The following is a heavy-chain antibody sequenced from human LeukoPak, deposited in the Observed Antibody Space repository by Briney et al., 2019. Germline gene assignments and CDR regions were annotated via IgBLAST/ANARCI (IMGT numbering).Heavy chain of an antibody. CDR2: IKSKTDGGTT. D-gene: IGHD2-2*01. CDR3: ARMRLGYQLLVWSCYFDY. Sequence: PGGSLRLSCAASGFTFSNAWMSWVRQAPGKGLEWVGRIKSKTDGGTTDYAAPVKGRFTISRDDSKNTLYLQMNSLRAEDTAVYYCARMRLGYQLLVWSCYFDYWGQGTLVTVSS. V-gene: IGHV3-15*01. J-gene: IGHJ4*02. CDR1: GFTFSNAW.